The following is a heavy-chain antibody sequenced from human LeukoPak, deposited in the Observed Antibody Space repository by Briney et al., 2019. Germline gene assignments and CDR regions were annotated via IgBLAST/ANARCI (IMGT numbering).Heavy chain of an antibody. CDR2: IQYDGSNE. D-gene: IGHD2-8*01. V-gene: IGHV3-30*02. Sequence: GGSPRLSCAASGFTFSSYGMHWVRQAPGKGLEWVAYIQYDGSNEQYADSVKGRFSISRDSSKNILYLQMNSLRAEDTAVYYCAKDRCSNGIGCYYYYMDVWGKGTTVTISS. CDR1: GFTFSSYG. CDR3: AKDRCSNGIGCYYYYMDV. J-gene: IGHJ6*03.